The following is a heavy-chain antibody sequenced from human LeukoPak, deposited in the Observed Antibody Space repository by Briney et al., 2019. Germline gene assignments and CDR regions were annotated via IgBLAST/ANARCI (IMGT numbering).Heavy chain of an antibody. CDR3: ARGSTVTLDYYYYGMDV. V-gene: IGHV1-69*04. CDR2: IIPILGIA. D-gene: IGHD4-17*01. CDR1: GGTFSSYA. Sequence: ASVTVSCKASGGTFSSYAISWVRQAPGQGLEWMGRIIPILGIANYAQKFQGRVTITADKSTSTAYMELSSLRSEDTAVYYCARGSTVTLDYYYYGMDVWGQGTTVTVSS. J-gene: IGHJ6*02.